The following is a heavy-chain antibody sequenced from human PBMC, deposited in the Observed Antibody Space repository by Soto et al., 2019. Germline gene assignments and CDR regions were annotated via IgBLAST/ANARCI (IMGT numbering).Heavy chain of an antibody. V-gene: IGHV4-61*01. J-gene: IGHJ4*02. Sequence: QVQLQESGPGLVKPSETLSLTCTVSGGSVSSGSYYWSWIRQPPGKGLEWIGYIYYSGSNTYNPSLKSRVTISVDTSKNQCALKLSSVTAADTAVYYCARDRLDSQIFDYWGQGTLVTVSS. CDR1: GGSVSSGSYY. CDR2: IYYSGSN. D-gene: IGHD2-21*01. CDR3: ARDRLDSQIFDY.